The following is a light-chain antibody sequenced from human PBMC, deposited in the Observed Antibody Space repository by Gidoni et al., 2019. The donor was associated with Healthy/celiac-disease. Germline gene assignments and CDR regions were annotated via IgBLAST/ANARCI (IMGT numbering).Light chain of an antibody. CDR1: EDIANY. V-gene: IGKV1-33*01. J-gene: IGKJ5*01. CDR3: QQYDNLPIT. CDR2: DSS. Sequence: DIQMTQSPSSLSASVGDRVTITCQASEDIANYLNWYQQKPGKAPNILIYDSSNLETGVPSRFSGCGSGTDFTFTIRSLHPEDFATYYCQQYDNLPITFGQGTRLDMK.